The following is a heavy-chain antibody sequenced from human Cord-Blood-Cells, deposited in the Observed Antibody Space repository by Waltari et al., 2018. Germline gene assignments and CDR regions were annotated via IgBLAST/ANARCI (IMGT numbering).Heavy chain of an antibody. J-gene: IGHJ6*03. CDR2: INHSGST. Sequence: QVQLQQWGAGLLKPSETLSLTCAVYGGSFSGYYWRWIRQPPGKGLEWIGEINHSGSTNYNPSLKSRVAISVDTSKNQFSLKLSSVTAADTAVYYCARVYKGVVVPAAIQDYYYYYMDVWGKGTTVTVSS. CDR3: ARVYKGVVVPAAIQDYYYYYMDV. V-gene: IGHV4-34*01. CDR1: GGSFSGYY. D-gene: IGHD2-2*02.